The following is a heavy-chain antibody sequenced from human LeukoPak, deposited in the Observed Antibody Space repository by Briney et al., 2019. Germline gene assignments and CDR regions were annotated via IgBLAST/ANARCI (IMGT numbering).Heavy chain of an antibody. V-gene: IGHV4-59*01. Sequence: SETLSLTCTVSGGSISSYYWSWIRPPPGKGLEWVGYIYYSGSTNYNPSLKSRLTISVDRSMNQFSMKLTSVTGADTAVYYCARGSSWGEHAWGQGILVTVSS. CDR1: GGSISSYY. CDR2: IYYSGST. CDR3: ARGSSWGEHA. J-gene: IGHJ5*02. D-gene: IGHD3-16*01.